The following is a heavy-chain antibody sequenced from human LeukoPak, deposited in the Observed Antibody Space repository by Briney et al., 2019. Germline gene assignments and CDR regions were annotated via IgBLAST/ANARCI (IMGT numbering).Heavy chain of an antibody. J-gene: IGHJ4*02. CDR1: GFSFSSYE. CDR2: ISSSGSGK. D-gene: IGHD4-17*01. Sequence: GGSLRLSCAAPGFSFSSYEMTWVRQAPGKGPEWVSFISSSGSGKNYADSVKGRFTISRDNAKNSLYLQMNSLRADDTAVYYCARRYYGVDYWGQGTLVTVSS. V-gene: IGHV3-48*03. CDR3: ARRYYGVDY.